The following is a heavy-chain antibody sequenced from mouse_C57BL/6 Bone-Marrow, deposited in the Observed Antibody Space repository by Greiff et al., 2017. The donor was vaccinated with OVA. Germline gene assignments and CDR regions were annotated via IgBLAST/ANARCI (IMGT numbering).Heavy chain of an antibody. CDR3: ARMDGNYWYFDV. Sequence: VQLQQPGAELVRPGSSVKLSCKASGYTFTSYWMHWVKQRPIQGLEWIGNIDPSDSETHYSQKFKDKATLTVDKSSSTAYMQLSSLTSEDSAVYYCARMDGNYWYFDVWGTGTTVTVSS. J-gene: IGHJ1*03. D-gene: IGHD2-1*01. CDR2: IDPSDSET. CDR1: GYTFTSYW. V-gene: IGHV1-52*01.